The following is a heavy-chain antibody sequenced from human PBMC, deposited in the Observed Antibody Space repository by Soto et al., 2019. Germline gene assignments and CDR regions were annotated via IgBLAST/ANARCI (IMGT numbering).Heavy chain of an antibody. CDR1: GGSISNADYY. V-gene: IGHV4-30-4*01. D-gene: IGHD5-12*01. J-gene: IGHJ6*02. CDR3: ARAIVVTVGGMDV. Sequence: QVQLQESGPGLVKPSQTLSLTCTVSGGSISNADYYWIWVRQPPGMGLEWIGYIYYSGSSFFNPSLKSRVTMSKDTSTKQFSLRLTSVTAADTAVYYCARAIVVTVGGMDVWGRGTTVTVSS. CDR2: IYYSGSS.